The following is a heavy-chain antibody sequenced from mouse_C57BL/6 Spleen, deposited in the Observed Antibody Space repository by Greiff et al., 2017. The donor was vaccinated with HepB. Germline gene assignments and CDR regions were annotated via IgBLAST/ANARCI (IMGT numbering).Heavy chain of an antibody. CDR1: GYTFTSYG. V-gene: IGHV1-58*01. CDR2: IYIGNGYT. D-gene: IGHD2-4*01. CDR3: ASRYEYAAVVAY. J-gene: IGHJ3*01. Sequence: DVKLQESGAELVRPGSSVKMSCKTSGYTFTSYGINWVKQRPGQGLEWIGYIYIGNGYTEYNEKFKGTATLTSDTSSSTAYMQLSSLTSEDSAIYVWASRYEYAAVVAYWGQGTLVTVSA.